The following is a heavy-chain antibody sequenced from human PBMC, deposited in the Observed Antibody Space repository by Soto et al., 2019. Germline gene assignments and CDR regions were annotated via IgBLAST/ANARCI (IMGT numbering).Heavy chain of an antibody. J-gene: IGHJ4*02. D-gene: IGHD6-13*01. CDR1: GFTFSSYA. CDR2: ISGSGVST. CDR3: AKEHHYTSSWSEFDH. Sequence: EVQLLGSGGGLVQPGGSLRLSCAASGFTFSSYAMSWVRQAPGKGLEWVSAISGSGVSTYYADSVKGRFTISRDNSKNPAYLQMNRLTAEATAVYHCAKEHHYTSSWSEFDHWGQGTLVTVSS. V-gene: IGHV3-23*01.